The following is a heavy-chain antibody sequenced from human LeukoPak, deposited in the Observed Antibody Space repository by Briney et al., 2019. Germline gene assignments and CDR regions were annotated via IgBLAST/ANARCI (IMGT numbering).Heavy chain of an antibody. V-gene: IGHV3-48*04. CDR3: AREMATHGYYYYYYMDV. CDR2: ISSSSSTI. CDR1: GFTFSSYS. J-gene: IGHJ6*03. D-gene: IGHD5-24*01. Sequence: GGSLRLSCAASGFTFSSYSMNWVRQAPGKGLEWVSYISSSSSTIYYADSVKGRFTISRDNAKNSLYLQMNSLRAEDTAVYYCAREMATHGYYYYYYMDVWGKGTTVTISS.